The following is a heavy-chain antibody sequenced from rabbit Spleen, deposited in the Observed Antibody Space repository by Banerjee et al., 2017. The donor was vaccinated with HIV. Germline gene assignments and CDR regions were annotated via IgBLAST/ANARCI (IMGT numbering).Heavy chain of an antibody. D-gene: IGHD4-2*01. CDR2: IYTSSGIT. Sequence: QEQLEEYGGDLVKPEGSLTITCTASGFSYSSSYYMYWVRQAPGKGLEWIACIYTSSGITWYATWAKGRFTISESSSTTVTLQMTSLTDADTATYFCARGGYGGHIYAMCLWGPGTLVTVS. CDR1: GFSYSSSYY. J-gene: IGHJ6*01. CDR3: ARGGYGGHIYAMCL. V-gene: IGHV1S45*01.